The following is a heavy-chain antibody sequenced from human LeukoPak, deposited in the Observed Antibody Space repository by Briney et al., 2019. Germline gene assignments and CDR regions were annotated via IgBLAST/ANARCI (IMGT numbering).Heavy chain of an antibody. V-gene: IGHV1-69*13. CDR2: IIPIFGTA. CDR1: GGTFSSYA. D-gene: IGHD1-26*01. Sequence: SVKVSCKASGGTFSSYAISWVRQAPGQGLEWMGGIIPIFGTANYAQKFQGRVTIIADESTSTAYMELSSLRSEDTAVYFCARGVVGATTGAYSFDYWGRGTLVTVSS. J-gene: IGHJ4*02. CDR3: ARGVVGATTGAYSFDY.